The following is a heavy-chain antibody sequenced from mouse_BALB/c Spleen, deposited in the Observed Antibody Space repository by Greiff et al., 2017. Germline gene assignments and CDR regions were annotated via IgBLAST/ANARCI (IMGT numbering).Heavy chain of an antibody. J-gene: IGHJ1*01. CDR3: TRDRGGNYPYFDV. CDR2: ISSGGSYT. D-gene: IGHD2-1*01. V-gene: IGHV5-6-4*01. CDR1: GFTFSSYT. Sequence: DVMLVESGGGLVKPGGSLKLSCAASGFTFSSYTMSWVRQTPEKRLEWVATISSGGSYTYYPDSVKGRFTISRDNAKNTLYLQMSSLKSEDTAMYYCTRDRGGNYPYFDVWGAGTTVTVSS.